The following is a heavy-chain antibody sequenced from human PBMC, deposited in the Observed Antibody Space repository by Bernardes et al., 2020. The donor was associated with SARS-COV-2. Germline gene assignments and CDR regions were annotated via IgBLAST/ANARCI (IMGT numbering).Heavy chain of an antibody. V-gene: IGHV3-23*01. CDR2: ISGSGGST. CDR3: AKGVSRLDSSGYYYVQKPYYHDY. CDR1: GFTFSSYA. Sequence: GGSLRLSCAASGFTFSSYAMSWVRQAPGTGLAWVSAISGSGGSTYYADSVKGRFTISRDNSKNTLYLQMNSLRAEDTAVYYCAKGVSRLDSSGYYYVQKPYYHDYWRQRTLVTVSA. D-gene: IGHD3-22*01. J-gene: IGHJ4*02.